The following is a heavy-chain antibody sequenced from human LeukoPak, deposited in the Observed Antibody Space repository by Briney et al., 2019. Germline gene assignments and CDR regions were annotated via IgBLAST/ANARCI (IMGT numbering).Heavy chain of an antibody. J-gene: IGHJ6*02. V-gene: IGHV4-59*01. CDR3: AREDPQTTVPEGMDV. Sequence: SETLSLTCTVSGGSISYYYWSWIRQSPGKGVEWIGYIYYSGTTNYNPSLKSRVTISVDTSKNQFSLQLRSVTAAYTAVYYCAREDPQTTVPEGMDVWGQGTTVTVSS. CDR1: GGSISYYY. D-gene: IGHD4-17*01. CDR2: IYYSGTT.